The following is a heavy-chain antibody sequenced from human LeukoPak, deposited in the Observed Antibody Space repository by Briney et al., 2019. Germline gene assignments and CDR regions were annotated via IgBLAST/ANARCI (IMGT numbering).Heavy chain of an antibody. Sequence: GGSLRLSCAASRFTFSNYWMHWVRQAPGKGLVWVSRINSDGSGTNYADSVKGRFTISRDNAKNTLFLQMNSLRAEDTAVYYCARGVNPSGGRWFWGQGTLVTVSS. CDR2: INSDGSGT. CDR3: ARGVNPSGGRWF. V-gene: IGHV3-74*01. J-gene: IGHJ4*02. CDR1: RFTFSNYW. D-gene: IGHD6-19*01.